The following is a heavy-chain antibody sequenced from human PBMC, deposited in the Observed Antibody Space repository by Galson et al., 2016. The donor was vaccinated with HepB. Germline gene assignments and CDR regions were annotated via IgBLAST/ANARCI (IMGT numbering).Heavy chain of an antibody. J-gene: IGHJ5*02. V-gene: IGHV3-23*01. Sequence: SLKLSCAASGFAFSSYAMSWVRQAPGKGLEWVSGISSSGDSTYYGDSVKGRVTITREDSKNTLYMQMNSLRAEDTAVYYCAKNAYYNYVWGTHRPDFSFDPWGQGTLVIVSS. D-gene: IGHD3-16*02. CDR3: AKNAYYNYVWGTHRPDFSFDP. CDR2: ISSSGDST. CDR1: GFAFSSYA.